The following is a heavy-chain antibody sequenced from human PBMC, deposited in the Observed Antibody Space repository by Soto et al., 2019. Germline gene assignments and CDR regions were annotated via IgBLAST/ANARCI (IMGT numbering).Heavy chain of an antibody. CDR2: INSDGSST. J-gene: IGHJ6*02. CDR1: GFTVSSNY. V-gene: IGHV3-74*01. Sequence: GGSLRLSCAASGFTVSSNYMSWVRQAPGKGLEWVSRINSDGSSTSYADSVKGRFTISRDNAKNTLYLQMNSLRAEDTAVYYCARGRYSSSWFYYYYGMDVWGQGTTVTVSS. D-gene: IGHD6-13*01. CDR3: ARGRYSSSWFYYYYGMDV.